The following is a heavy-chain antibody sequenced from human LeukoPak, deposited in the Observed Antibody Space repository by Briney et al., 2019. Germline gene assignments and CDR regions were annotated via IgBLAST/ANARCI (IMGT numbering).Heavy chain of an antibody. CDR1: GYTFTSYG. J-gene: IGHJ4*02. D-gene: IGHD3-10*01. CDR2: ISAYNGNT. Sequence: GASVKVSCKASGYTFTSYGISWVRQAPGQGLEWMGWISAYNGNTNYAQKLQGRVTMTTDTSTSTAYMELRSLRSDDTAVYYCARDPERWFGELGSKELDYWGQGTLVTVSS. CDR3: ARDPERWFGELGSKELDY. V-gene: IGHV1-18*01.